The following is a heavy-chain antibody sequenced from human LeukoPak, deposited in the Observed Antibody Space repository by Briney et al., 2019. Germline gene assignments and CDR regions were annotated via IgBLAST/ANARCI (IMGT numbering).Heavy chain of an antibody. V-gene: IGHV3-23*01. D-gene: IGHD5-18*01. CDR2: ISGSGRTI. Sequence: GGSMRPSCAASGFILNNHAMTWVRQAPGKGLQWISVISGSGRTIEYEDSVKGRFTISRDNSKNTVSLQMNNLRVEDTAIYYCAKNVMVKRYIDYWGQGTPVTVSS. J-gene: IGHJ4*02. CDR3: AKNVMVKRYIDY. CDR1: GFILNNHA.